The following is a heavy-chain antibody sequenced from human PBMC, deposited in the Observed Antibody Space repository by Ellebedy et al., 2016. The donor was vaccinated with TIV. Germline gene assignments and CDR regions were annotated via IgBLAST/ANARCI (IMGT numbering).Heavy chain of an antibody. J-gene: IGHJ4*02. Sequence: PGGSLRLSCAASGFTFSSYAMSWVRQAPGKGLEWVSAISGSGGSTYYADSVKGRFTIYRDNSKNTLYLQMNSLRAEDTAVYYCAKDADSSGWYSVLNYWGQGTLVTVSS. D-gene: IGHD6-19*01. CDR3: AKDADSSGWYSVLNY. CDR1: GFTFSSYA. CDR2: ISGSGGST. V-gene: IGHV3-23*01.